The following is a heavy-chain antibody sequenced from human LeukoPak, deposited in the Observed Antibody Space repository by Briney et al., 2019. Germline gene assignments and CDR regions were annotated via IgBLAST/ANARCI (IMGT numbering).Heavy chain of an antibody. CDR3: ARVRVATIGAFDI. CDR2: ISSSDTYI. D-gene: IGHD5-12*01. CDR1: GFTFNTYS. Sequence: GGSLRLSCAASGFTFNTYSMNWVRQAPGKGLEWVSSISSSDTYIHYADSVKGRFTISRDNAKNSLYLQMNSLRAEDTAVYYCARVRVATIGAFDIWGQGTMVTVSS. V-gene: IGHV3-21*01. J-gene: IGHJ3*02.